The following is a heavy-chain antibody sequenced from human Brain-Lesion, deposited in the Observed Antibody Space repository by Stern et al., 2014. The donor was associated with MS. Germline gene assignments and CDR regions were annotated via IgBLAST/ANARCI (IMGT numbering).Heavy chain of an antibody. J-gene: IGHJ4*02. CDR2: SDHSGST. D-gene: IGHD6-13*01. V-gene: IGHV4-4*02. Sequence: QVQLEESGPGLVKPSGTLSLTCAVSGGSISSSNWWSWVRQSPGKGLEWIGESDHSGSTIYNPSLKSRVTVSVDKSKNRFSLNRRFVTAADTAVYFCARFPASRPHVFDSWGQGTLVTVSS. CDR1: GGSISSSNW. CDR3: ARFPASRPHVFDS.